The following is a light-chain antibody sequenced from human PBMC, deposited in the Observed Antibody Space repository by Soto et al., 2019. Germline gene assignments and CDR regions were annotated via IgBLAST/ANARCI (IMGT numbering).Light chain of an antibody. Sequence: EIVLTQSPGTLYLSPGEGATLSCRARHSGASNYLAWYQQKLGQAPRLLIYAASRRAIGIPDRFSGSGSGTEFTLTSSRLEPEDFAVYYCQYYGGSAYTVAQGTKLDIK. V-gene: IGKV3-20*01. J-gene: IGKJ2*01. CDR2: AAS. CDR1: HSGASNY. CDR3: QYYGGSAYT.